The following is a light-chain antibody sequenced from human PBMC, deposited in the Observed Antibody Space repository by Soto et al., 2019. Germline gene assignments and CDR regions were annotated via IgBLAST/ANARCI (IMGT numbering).Light chain of an antibody. CDR2: QIS. J-gene: IGKJ1*01. CDR1: QSLVHGNGNTY. Sequence: DIVMTQTPLSSPVTLGQPVSISCRSSQSLVHGNGNTYLSWLLKRPGQPPRLLIYQISNRFSGVPDRFSGSGAGTDFTLKISRVEAEDVGVYYCMQARDYPRMFGQGTRVEIK. CDR3: MQARDYPRM. V-gene: IGKV2-24*01.